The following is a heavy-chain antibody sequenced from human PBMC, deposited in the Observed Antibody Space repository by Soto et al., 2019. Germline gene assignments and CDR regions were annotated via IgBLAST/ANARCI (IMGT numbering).Heavy chain of an antibody. CDR2: ISSSGRTI. V-gene: IGHV3-48*03. CDR3: ARESGSPGAFDI. D-gene: IGHD3-22*01. CDR1: GFTFSSYE. Sequence: SLRLSCAASGFTFSSYEMNWVRQAPGKGLEWVSYISSSGRTIYYADSVKGRFTISRDNAKNSLYLQMNSLRAEDTAVYYCARESGSPGAFDIWGRGTMVTVPS. J-gene: IGHJ3*02.